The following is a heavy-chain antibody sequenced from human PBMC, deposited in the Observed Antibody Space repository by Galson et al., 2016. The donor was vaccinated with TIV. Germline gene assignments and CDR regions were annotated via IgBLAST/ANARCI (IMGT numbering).Heavy chain of an antibody. Sequence: SLRLSCAASGFTFSNYAMSWVRQAPEKGLASVAAVSHVCGATYYAEPVRGRFTISRDDSKNTPYLQMSSLRADDTAIYYCARVTILRFSEWSFDHWGQGMLVTVSS. V-gene: IGHV3-23*01. CDR1: GFTFSNYA. D-gene: IGHD3-3*01. CDR2: VSHVCGAT. J-gene: IGHJ4*02. CDR3: ARVTILRFSEWSFDH.